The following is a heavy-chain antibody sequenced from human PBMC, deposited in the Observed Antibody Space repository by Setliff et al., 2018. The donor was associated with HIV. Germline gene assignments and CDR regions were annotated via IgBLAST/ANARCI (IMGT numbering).Heavy chain of an antibody. J-gene: IGHJ6*03. CDR2: INHSGRT. CDR3: AIVSSTYWYAIFRNYFYHMDV. D-gene: IGHD2-8*02. V-gene: IGHV4-34*01. CDR1: GGSFSDNY. Sequence: PSETLSLTCAAYGGSFSDNYWSWIRQSPGKGLEWIGEINHSGRTKYSPSLRSRVSISVDTSKTQFSLKLSSVTAADTAVYYFAIVSSTYWYAIFRNYFYHMDVWGKGTTVTVS.